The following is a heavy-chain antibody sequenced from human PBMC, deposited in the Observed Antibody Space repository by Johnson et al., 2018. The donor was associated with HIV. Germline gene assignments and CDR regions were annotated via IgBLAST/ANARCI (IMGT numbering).Heavy chain of an antibody. CDR1: GFTFDDYA. D-gene: IGHD3-16*01. Sequence: VQLVESVGGLVQPGRSLKLSCAASGFTFDDYAMHWVRPAPGQGLAWVSGINWRSGNIDYADSVKGRFTISRDNTKNSLYLQMNSLRPEDTALYYCARMGGHHGFDIWGQGTMVTVSS. CDR2: INWRSGNI. J-gene: IGHJ3*02. CDR3: ARMGGHHGFDI. V-gene: IGHV3-9*01.